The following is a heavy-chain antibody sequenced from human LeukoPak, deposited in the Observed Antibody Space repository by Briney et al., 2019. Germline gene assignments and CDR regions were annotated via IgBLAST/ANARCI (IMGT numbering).Heavy chain of an antibody. J-gene: IGHJ1*01. V-gene: IGHV3-74*01. Sequence: GGSLRLSCAASGFSFSTHWMHWVRQAPGKGLVYVAQINSDGSATAYADSVKGRFTISRDNAKNSLYLQMDSLTAEDTAVYYCARDSPGYGAYVSWGQGTLVSVSS. CDR2: INSDGSAT. CDR1: GFSFSTHW. D-gene: IGHD5-12*01. CDR3: ARDSPGYGAYVS.